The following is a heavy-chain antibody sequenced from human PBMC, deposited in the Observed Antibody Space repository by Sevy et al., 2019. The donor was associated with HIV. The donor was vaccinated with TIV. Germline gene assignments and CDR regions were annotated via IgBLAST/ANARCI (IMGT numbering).Heavy chain of an antibody. CDR2: ITSSGSTK. D-gene: IGHD3-22*01. J-gene: IGHJ4*02. CDR1: GFFFSNYE. CDR3: ARATYYYDTSGPYFFDF. Sequence: GGSLRLSCIASGFFFSNYEMNWVCQAPGKGLEWVSYITSSGSTKHYADSVKGRFTISRDNGKNSIYLQMNSLRAEDTAVYYCARATYYYDTSGPYFFDFWGQGTLVTVSS. V-gene: IGHV3-48*03.